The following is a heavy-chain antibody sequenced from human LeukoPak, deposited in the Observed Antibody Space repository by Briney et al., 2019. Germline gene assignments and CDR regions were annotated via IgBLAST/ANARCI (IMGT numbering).Heavy chain of an antibody. CDR2: IIPIFGTA. V-gene: IGHV1-69*13. J-gene: IGHJ5*02. Sequence: SVKVSCKASGGTFSSYAISWVRQAPGQGLEWMGGIIPIFGTANYAQKFQGRVTITADESTSTAYMELSSLRSEDTAVYYCARCTYSYGLFEWFDPWGQGTLVTVSS. CDR1: GGTFSSYA. CDR3: ARCTYSYGLFEWFDP. D-gene: IGHD5-18*01.